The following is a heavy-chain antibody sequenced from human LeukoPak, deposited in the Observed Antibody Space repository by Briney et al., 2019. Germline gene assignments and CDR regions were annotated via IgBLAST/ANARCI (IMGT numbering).Heavy chain of an antibody. CDR1: GGSISSGDYY. CDR2: IYYSGST. J-gene: IGHJ5*02. D-gene: IGHD4-17*01. CDR3: ARDLHTPGDYGDYGSPPNWFDP. Sequence: PSETLSLTCTVSGGSISSGDYYWSWIRQPPGKGLEWIGYIYYSGSTYYNPSLKGRVTISVDTSKNQFSLKLSSVTAADTAVYYCARDLHTPGDYGDYGSPPNWFDPWGQGTLVTVSS. V-gene: IGHV4-30-4*08.